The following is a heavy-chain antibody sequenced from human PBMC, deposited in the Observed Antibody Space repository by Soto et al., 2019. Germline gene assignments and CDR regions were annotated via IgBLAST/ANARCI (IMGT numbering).Heavy chain of an antibody. D-gene: IGHD6-6*01. Sequence: GGFLRLSCAASGFTFSSYGMHWVRQAPGKGLEWVAVIWYDGSNKYYADSVKGRFTISRDNSKNTLYLQVNSLRAEDTAVYYCARETSIAGYYYYGMDVWGQGTTVTVSS. CDR2: IWYDGSNK. J-gene: IGHJ6*02. CDR3: ARETSIAGYYYYGMDV. CDR1: GFTFSSYG. V-gene: IGHV3-33*01.